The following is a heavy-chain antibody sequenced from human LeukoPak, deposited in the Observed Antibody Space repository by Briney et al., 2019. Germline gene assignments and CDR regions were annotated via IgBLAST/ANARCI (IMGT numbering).Heavy chain of an antibody. D-gene: IGHD5-18*01. J-gene: IGHJ4*02. CDR2: IYYSGST. CDR3: AREVDTAIRATPYFDY. Sequence: SETLSLTCTVSGGSISSYYWSWIRQPPGKGLEWIGYIYYSGSTNYNPSLKSRVTISVDTSKNQFSLKLSSVTAADTAVYYCAREVDTAIRATPYFDYWGQGTLVTVSS. V-gene: IGHV4-59*08. CDR1: GGSISSYY.